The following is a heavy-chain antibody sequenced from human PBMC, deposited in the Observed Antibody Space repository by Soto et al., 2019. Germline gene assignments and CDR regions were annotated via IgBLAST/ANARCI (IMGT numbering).Heavy chain of an antibody. J-gene: IGHJ4*02. CDR3: ARVSSGWYFPLDY. D-gene: IGHD6-19*01. Sequence: QVQLQQWGAGLLKPSETLSLTCAVYGGSFSGYYWSWIRQPPGKGLEWIGEINHSGSTNYNPSLKSRVTISVDTSKNQFSLKLSSVTAADTSVYYCARVSSGWYFPLDYWGQGTLVTVSS. CDR2: INHSGST. CDR1: GGSFSGYY. V-gene: IGHV4-34*01.